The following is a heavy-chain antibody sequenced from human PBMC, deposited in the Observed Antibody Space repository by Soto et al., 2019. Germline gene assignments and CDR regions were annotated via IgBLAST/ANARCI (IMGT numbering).Heavy chain of an antibody. D-gene: IGHD6-13*01. CDR2: IWYDGSNK. CDR3: ARDRESYSRRPSYFKP. J-gene: IGHJ1*01. V-gene: IGHV3-33*01. Sequence: PVGSLRLSCAAPGFPFSSYAMHWVRQAPGKGLEWVAVIWYDGSNKYYADSVKGRFTISRDNSKNTLYLQMNSLRVEDTAVYYCARDRESYSRRPSYFKPWGQGTLLIVS. CDR1: GFPFSSYA.